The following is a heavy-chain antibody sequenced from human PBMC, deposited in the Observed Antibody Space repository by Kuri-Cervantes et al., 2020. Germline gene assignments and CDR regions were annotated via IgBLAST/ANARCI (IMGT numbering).Heavy chain of an antibody. CDR1: SYSINSGYY. CDR3: ARDSEGAVAQWYFDL. CDR2: IYYSGST. Sequence: GSLRLSCTVSSYSINSGYYWGWIRQPPGKGLEWIGYIYYSGSTNYNPSLKSRVTISVDTSKNQFSLKLSSVTAADTAVYYCARDSEGAVAQWYFDLWGRGTLVTVSS. D-gene: IGHD6-19*01. V-gene: IGHV4-61*01. J-gene: IGHJ2*01.